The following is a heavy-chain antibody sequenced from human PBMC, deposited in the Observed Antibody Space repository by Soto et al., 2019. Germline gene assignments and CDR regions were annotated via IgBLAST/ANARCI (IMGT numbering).Heavy chain of an antibody. D-gene: IGHD6-6*01. Sequence: QVQLVQSGAEVKTPGASVKVSCKASGYTFTRYGISWVGQAPGQGLEWMGWNSAYNGNTNYAQKLQGRVTMTTDTSTSTAYMELRSLRSDDMAVYYCARVDDIAARQKLVTRGWFDPWGQGTLVTVSS. CDR2: NSAYNGNT. V-gene: IGHV1-18*03. CDR3: ARVDDIAARQKLVTRGWFDP. CDR1: GYTFTRYG. J-gene: IGHJ5*02.